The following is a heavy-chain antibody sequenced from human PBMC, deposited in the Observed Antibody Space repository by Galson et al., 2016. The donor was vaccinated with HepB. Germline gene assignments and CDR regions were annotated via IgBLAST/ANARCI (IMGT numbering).Heavy chain of an antibody. D-gene: IGHD3-9*01. CDR3: AADARAMTGKW. V-gene: IGHV3-7*03. CDR2: IKQDGSEK. Sequence: SLRLSCAASGFTFKNHWMSWVRQAPGKGLEWVANIKQDGSEKYYVDAVKGRFTISRDNAKNSQYLQMNSLRAEDTAVYYCAADARAMTGKWWGQGTLVTVSS. CDR1: GFTFKNHW. J-gene: IGHJ4*02.